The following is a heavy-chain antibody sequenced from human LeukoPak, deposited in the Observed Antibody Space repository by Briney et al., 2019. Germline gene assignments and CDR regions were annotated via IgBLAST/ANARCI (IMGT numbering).Heavy chain of an antibody. CDR3: ARENGIVGATGDAFDI. CDR1: GGSISSGSYY. D-gene: IGHD1-26*01. V-gene: IGHV4-61*02. CDR2: IYTSGST. Sequence: PSETLSLTCTVSGGSISSGSYYWSWIRQPAGKGLEWIGRIYTSGSTNYNPSLKSRVTISVDTSKNQFSLKLSSVTAADTAVYYCARENGIVGATGDAFDIWGQGTMVTVSS. J-gene: IGHJ3*02.